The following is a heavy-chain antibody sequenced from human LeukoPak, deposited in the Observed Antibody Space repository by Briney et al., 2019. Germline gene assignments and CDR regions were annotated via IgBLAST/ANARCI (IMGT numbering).Heavy chain of an antibody. CDR1: GFTFSSYA. D-gene: IGHD1-26*01. Sequence: PGGSLRLSCAASGFTFSSYAMSWVRQAPGKGLEWASATSGSGGSTYYADSVKGRFTISRDNSKNTLYLQMNSLRAEDTAVYYCAKDASGSYYTNWFDPWGQGTLVTVSS. V-gene: IGHV3-23*01. J-gene: IGHJ5*02. CDR3: AKDASGSYYTNWFDP. CDR2: TSGSGGST.